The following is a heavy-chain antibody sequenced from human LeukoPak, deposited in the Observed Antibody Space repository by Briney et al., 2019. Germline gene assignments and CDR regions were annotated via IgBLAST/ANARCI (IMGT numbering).Heavy chain of an antibody. CDR3: ARAPGRSYGYYYYGMDV. V-gene: IGHV1-8*01. J-gene: IGHJ6*02. CDR2: MNPNSGNT. CDR1: GYTFTSYD. D-gene: IGHD5-18*01. Sequence: ASVKVSCKASGYTFTSYDINWVRQAIGQGLEWMGWMNPNSGNTGYAQKFQGRVTMTRNTSISTAYMELSSLRSEDTAVYYCARAPGRSYGYYYYGMDVWGQGTTVTVSS.